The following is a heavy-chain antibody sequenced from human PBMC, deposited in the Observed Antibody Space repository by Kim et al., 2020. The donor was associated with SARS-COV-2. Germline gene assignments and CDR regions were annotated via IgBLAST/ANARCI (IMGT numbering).Heavy chain of an antibody. J-gene: IGHJ4*02. Sequence: SVKVSCKASGGTFSSYAISWVRQAPGQGLEWMGGIIPIFGTANYAQKFQGRVTITADESTSTAYMELSSLRSEDTAVYYCEGYDSSGYYLDYWGQGTLVTVSS. V-gene: IGHV1-69*13. CDR2: IIPIFGTA. D-gene: IGHD3-22*01. CDR3: EGYDSSGYYLDY. CDR1: GGTFSSYA.